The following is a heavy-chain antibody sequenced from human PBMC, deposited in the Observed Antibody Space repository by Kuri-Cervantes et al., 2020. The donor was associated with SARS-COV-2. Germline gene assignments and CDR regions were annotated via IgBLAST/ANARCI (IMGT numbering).Heavy chain of an antibody. J-gene: IGHJ4*02. D-gene: IGHD3-10*01. CDR2: ISGSGGST. Sequence: GESLKISCAASGFTFSSYAMSWVRQAPGKGLEWVSAISGSGGSTYYADSVKGRFTISRDNSKNTLYLQMNSLRAEDTAVYYCAKDYYGSGINWIFDSWGQGALVTVSS. CDR1: GFTFSSYA. CDR3: AKDYYGSGINWIFDS. V-gene: IGHV3-23*01.